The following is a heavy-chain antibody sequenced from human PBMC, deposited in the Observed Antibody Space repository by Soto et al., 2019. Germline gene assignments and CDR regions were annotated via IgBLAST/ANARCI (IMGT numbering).Heavy chain of an antibody. V-gene: IGHV4-61*01. D-gene: IGHD2-2*01. CDR2: IYYSGST. J-gene: IGHJ6*02. CDR3: ARDLGVPAARSGMDV. CDR1: GGSVSSGSYY. Sequence: SETLSLTCTVSGGSVSSGSYYWSWIRQPPGKGLEWIGYIYYSGSTNYNPSLKSRVTISVDTSKNQFSLKLSSVTAADTAVYYCARDLGVPAARSGMDVWGQGTTVTVSS.